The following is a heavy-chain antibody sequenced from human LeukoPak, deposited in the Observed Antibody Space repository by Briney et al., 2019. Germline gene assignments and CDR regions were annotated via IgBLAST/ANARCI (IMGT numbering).Heavy chain of an antibody. J-gene: IGHJ6*03. D-gene: IGHD1-1*01. Sequence: PGGSLRLSCAASGFTFSSYEMNWVRQAPGKGLEWVSYISSSGSTIYYADSVKGRFTISRDNAKNSLYLQMNSLRAEDTAVYYCARRTKGILFHYYYMDVWGKGTTVTVSS. CDR3: ARRTKGILFHYYYMDV. CDR2: ISSSGSTI. CDR1: GFTFSSYE. V-gene: IGHV3-48*03.